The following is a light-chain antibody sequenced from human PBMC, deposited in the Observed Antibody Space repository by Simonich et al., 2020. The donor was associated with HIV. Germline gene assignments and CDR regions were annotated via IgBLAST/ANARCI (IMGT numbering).Light chain of an antibody. CDR1: QSVSSN. V-gene: IGKV3-20*01. CDR3: QQYGSSPVT. CDR2: DAS. Sequence: EIVMTQSPATLSVSPGERATLSCRTSQSVSSNLAWYQQKRGQAPRLLIYDASSRATGIPDRFRGSGSGTDFTLTISRLEPEDFAVYYCQQYGSSPVTFGGGTKVEIK. J-gene: IGKJ4*01.